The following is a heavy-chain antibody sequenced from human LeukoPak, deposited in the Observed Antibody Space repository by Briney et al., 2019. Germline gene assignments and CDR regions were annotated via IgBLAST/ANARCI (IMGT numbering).Heavy chain of an antibody. CDR1: RFTFSNYW. V-gene: IGHV3-7*01. CDR3: ARDLAFEGATTKGY. J-gene: IGHJ4*02. D-gene: IGHD1-26*01. Sequence: PGGSLRLSCGASRFTFSNYWMSWVRQAPGKGLEWVANIKEDGSEKDYVDSVKGRFTISRDNAKNSLYLQMNSLRAEDTAVYYCARDLAFEGATTKGYWGQGTLVTVSS. CDR2: IKEDGSEK.